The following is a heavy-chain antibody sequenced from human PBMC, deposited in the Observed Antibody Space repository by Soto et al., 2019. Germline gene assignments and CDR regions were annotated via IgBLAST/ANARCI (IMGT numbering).Heavy chain of an antibody. CDR1: GLTVRGKTY. V-gene: IGHV3-53*01. Sequence: GSLRLSCAALGLTVRGKTYITLFRHAAGKGLEWGSALYDVDGTYYADSAKGRFTISRDNSNNIIYLQMNSLGPDDTAVYYWASWLEREHAYDIWGLGTMVTVSS. J-gene: IGHJ3*02. CDR3: ASWLEREHAYDI. D-gene: IGHD1-1*01. CDR2: LYDVDGT.